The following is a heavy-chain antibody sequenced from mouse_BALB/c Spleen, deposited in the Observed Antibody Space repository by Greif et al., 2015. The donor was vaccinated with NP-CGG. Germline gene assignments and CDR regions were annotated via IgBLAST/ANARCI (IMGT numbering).Heavy chain of an antibody. V-gene: IGHV1-12*01. Sequence: LQQSGAELVKPGASVKMSCKASGYTFTSYNMHWVKQTPGQGLEWIGAIYPGNGDTSYNQKFKGKATLTADKSSSTAYSQLSSLPSEDSAVYYCARGGYGSRYAMDYWGQGTSATVSS. CDR2: IYPGNGDT. D-gene: IGHD1-1*01. J-gene: IGHJ4*01. CDR1: GYTFTSYN. CDR3: ARGGYGSRYAMDY.